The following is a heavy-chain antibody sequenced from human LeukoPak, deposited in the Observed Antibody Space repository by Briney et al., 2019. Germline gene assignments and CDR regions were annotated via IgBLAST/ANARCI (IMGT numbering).Heavy chain of an antibody. CDR2: ISWNSGSI. V-gene: IGHV3-9*01. Sequence: GGSLRLSCAASGLTFDDYAMHWVRQAPGKGLEWVSGISWNSGSIGYADSVKGRFTISRGNAKNSLYLQMNSLRAEDTALYYCAKAVDSSGYAPYFDYWGQGTLVTVSS. CDR3: AKAVDSSGYAPYFDY. J-gene: IGHJ4*02. CDR1: GLTFDDYA. D-gene: IGHD3-22*01.